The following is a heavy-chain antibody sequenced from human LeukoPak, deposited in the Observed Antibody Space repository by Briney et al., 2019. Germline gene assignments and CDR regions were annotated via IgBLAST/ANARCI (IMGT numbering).Heavy chain of an antibody. CDR3: ARPSRYNWFDP. CDR2: IIPILGIA. D-gene: IGHD2-2*01. CDR1: GGTFSSYA. J-gene: IGHJ5*02. V-gene: IGHV1-69*04. Sequence: SVKVSCKASGGTFSSYAISWVRQAPGQGLEWMGRIIPILGIANYAQKFQGRVTITADKSTSTAYMELSSLRSEDTAVYYCARPSRYNWFDPWGQGTLVTVSS.